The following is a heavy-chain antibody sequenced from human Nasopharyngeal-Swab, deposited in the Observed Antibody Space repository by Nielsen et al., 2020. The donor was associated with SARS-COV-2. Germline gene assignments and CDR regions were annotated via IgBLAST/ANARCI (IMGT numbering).Heavy chain of an antibody. CDR1: GFSLRPSGMC. J-gene: IGHJ4*02. CDR3: GRISPHDFHIDY. D-gene: IGHD2-21*02. CDR2: IDWGDDK. V-gene: IGHV2-70*20. Sequence: SGPTLVKPTQTLRLTCTFSGFSLRPSGMCVTWVRQPPGKALEWLALIDWGDDKYYSTSLKTRLTISKDTSNNQVVLIMANMDPGDTATYYCGRISPHDFHIDYWGQGTLVTVSS.